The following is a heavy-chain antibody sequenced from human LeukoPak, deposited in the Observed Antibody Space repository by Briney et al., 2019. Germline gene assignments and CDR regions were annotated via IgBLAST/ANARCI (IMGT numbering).Heavy chain of an antibody. CDR3: ARPRGSYIPFDY. V-gene: IGHV4-30-2*01. CDR2: IYHSGST. CDR1: GGSISSGGYY. D-gene: IGHD1-26*01. Sequence: SQTLSLTCTVSGGSISSGGYYWSWIRQPPGKGLEWIGYIYHSGSTYYNPSLKSRVTISVDRSKNQFSLKLSSVTAADTAVYYCARPRGSYIPFDYWGQGTLVTVSS. J-gene: IGHJ4*02.